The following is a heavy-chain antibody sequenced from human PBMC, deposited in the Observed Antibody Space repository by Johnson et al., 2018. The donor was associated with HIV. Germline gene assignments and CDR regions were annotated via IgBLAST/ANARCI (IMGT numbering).Heavy chain of an antibody. CDR1: GFTFSSYA. D-gene: IGHD2-8*01. Sequence: VQLVESGGGVVQPGRSLRLSCEASGFTFSSYAVHWVRQAPGKGLEWVAVISYDGTKKNYADSVKGRFTISRDNAKNSLYLQMNSLRAEDTAVYYCARQGARPQWDAFDIWGQGTMVTVSS. V-gene: IGHV3-30*04. J-gene: IGHJ3*02. CDR3: ARQGARPQWDAFDI. CDR2: ISYDGTKK.